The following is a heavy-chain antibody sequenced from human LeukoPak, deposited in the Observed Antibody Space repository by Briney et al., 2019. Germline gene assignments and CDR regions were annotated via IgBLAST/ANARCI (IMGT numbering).Heavy chain of an antibody. J-gene: IGHJ4*02. CDR2: IYHSGST. CDR1: GYSISSGYY. V-gene: IGHV4-38-2*02. D-gene: IGHD2-2*01. Sequence: ETLSLTCTVSGYSISSGYYWGWIRQPPGKGLEWIGSIYHSGSTYYNPSLKSRVTISVDKSKNQFSLKLSSVTAADTAVYYCARLAPNCSSTSCYADWGQGTLVTVSS. CDR3: ARLAPNCSSTSCYAD.